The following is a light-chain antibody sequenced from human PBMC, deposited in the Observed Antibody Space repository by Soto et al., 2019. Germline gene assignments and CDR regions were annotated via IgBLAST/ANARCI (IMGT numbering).Light chain of an antibody. CDR3: HQYDSSPLT. CDR1: QSVSSSY. Sequence: EIVLTQSPGTLSLSPGERATLSCRASQSVSSSYLAWYQQKPGQAPRLLIYGASSRATGIPDRFSGSGSGTDYTLTISRLEPEDFEVYYCHQYDSSPLTFGGGTTVEIK. V-gene: IGKV3-20*01. CDR2: GAS. J-gene: IGKJ4*01.